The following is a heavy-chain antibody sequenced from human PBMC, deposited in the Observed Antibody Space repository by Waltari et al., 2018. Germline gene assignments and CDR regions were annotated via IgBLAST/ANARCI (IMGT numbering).Heavy chain of an antibody. CDR1: GFTFSNYW. CDR2: IHSEGGST. D-gene: IGHD2-2*01. V-gene: IGHV3-74*01. Sequence: EVQLVESGGGLVQPGGSLILACAASGFTFSNYWMHWVRQVPGKGLVWVSRIHSEGGSTSYADSVKGRFIISRDNAKNTLYLQMNRLRAEDTAVYYCARGASTRGDYWGQGTLVTVSS. J-gene: IGHJ4*02. CDR3: ARGASTRGDY.